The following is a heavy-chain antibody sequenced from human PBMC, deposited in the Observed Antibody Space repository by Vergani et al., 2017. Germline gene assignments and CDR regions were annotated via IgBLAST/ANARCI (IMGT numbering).Heavy chain of an antibody. CDR2: VSFRGDT. Sequence: QVKLQESGPGLVKPSETLSLTCTVSGASVNSYYWSWIRQPPGKGLEWMGYVSFRGDTLYDPSVKGRMTISLNTSSNQFSLYLPSVTAADTAVYYCARACGDKRWGLVGWFDPWGQGTLVTVSS. V-gene: IGHV4-59*02. D-gene: IGHD4-17*01. CDR3: ARACGDKRWGLVGWFDP. CDR1: GASVNSYY. J-gene: IGHJ5*02.